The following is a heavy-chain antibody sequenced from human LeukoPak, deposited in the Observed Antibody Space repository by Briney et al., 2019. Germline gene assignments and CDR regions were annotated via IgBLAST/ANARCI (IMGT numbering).Heavy chain of an antibody. CDR2: INAGNGNT. CDR3: ARAYGSGSRDAFDI. V-gene: IGHV1-3*01. Sequence: GASVKVSCKASGYTFTSYAMHWVRQAPGQRLEWMGWINAGNGNTKYSQKFQGRVTITRDTSASTAYMELSSLRSEDTAVHYCARAYGSGSRDAFDIWGQGTMVTVSS. D-gene: IGHD3-10*01. J-gene: IGHJ3*02. CDR1: GYTFTSYA.